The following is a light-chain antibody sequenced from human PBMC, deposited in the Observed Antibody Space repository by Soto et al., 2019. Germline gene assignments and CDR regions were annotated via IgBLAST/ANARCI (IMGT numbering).Light chain of an antibody. V-gene: IGLV2-14*03. CDR2: EDS. J-gene: IGLJ3*02. CDR3: SSHTSSSIWV. CDR1: SSDVGDYNF. Sequence: QSALTQPASVSGSPGQSITISCTGTSSDVGDYNFVSWYQQLPGKAPKLMIYEDSHRPSGVSNRFSGSKSGNTASLTISGLLAEDEAHYYCSSHTSSSIWVFGGGTKLTVL.